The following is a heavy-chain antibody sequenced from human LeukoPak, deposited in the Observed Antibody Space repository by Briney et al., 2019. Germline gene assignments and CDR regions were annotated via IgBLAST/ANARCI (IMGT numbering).Heavy chain of an antibody. D-gene: IGHD6-13*01. Sequence: GGSLRLSCAASGFTFSSYAMSWVRQAPGKGLEWVSSISSSSSYIYYADSVKGRFTISRDNAKNSLYLQMNSLRAEDTAVYYCARRGIAAEGLFDYWGQGTLVTVSS. CDR2: ISSSSSYI. CDR1: GFTFSSYA. J-gene: IGHJ4*02. CDR3: ARRGIAAEGLFDY. V-gene: IGHV3-21*01.